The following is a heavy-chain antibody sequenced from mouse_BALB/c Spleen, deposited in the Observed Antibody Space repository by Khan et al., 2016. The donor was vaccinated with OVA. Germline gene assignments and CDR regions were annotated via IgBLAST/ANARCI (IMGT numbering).Heavy chain of an antibody. D-gene: IGHD1-1*01. V-gene: IGHV1-7*01. CDR2: INHSTGST. Sequence: VQLQESGAELAKPGASVKMSCKASGYTFINYWILWVKQRPGQGLEWIGYINHSTGSTEYNQNFKDKATLTADNSYSTAYMHMSSLTAEDSAVYYCARRGLRWDFDYWGQGTTLTVSA. CDR1: GYTFINYW. CDR3: ARRGLRWDFDY. J-gene: IGHJ2*01.